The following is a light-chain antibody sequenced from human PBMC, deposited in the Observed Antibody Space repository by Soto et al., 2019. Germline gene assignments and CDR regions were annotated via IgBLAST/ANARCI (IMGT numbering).Light chain of an antibody. CDR3: AAWDDSLNGPV. Sequence: QLVLTQPPSVSEAPRQRVTISCSGSSSNIGNNAVNWYQQLPGKAPKLLIYYDDLLPSGVSDRFSGSKSGTSASLAISGLQSEDEADCAAWDDSLNGPVFGGGTKLTVL. CDR2: YDD. V-gene: IGLV1-36*01. CDR1: SSNIGNNA. J-gene: IGLJ2*01.